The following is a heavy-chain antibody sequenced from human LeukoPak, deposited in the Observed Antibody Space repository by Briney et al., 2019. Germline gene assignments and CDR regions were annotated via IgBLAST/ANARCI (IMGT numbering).Heavy chain of an antibody. CDR2: ISSSSSYI. V-gene: IGHV3-21*01. J-gene: IGHJ6*02. CDR1: GFTFSSYS. D-gene: IGHD1-26*01. Sequence: GGSLRLSCAASGFTFSSYSMNWVRQAPGKGLEWVSSISSSSSYIYYADSVKGRFTISRDNAKNSLYLQMNSLRAEDTAVYYCARDGPIATPFYYYYGMDAWGQGTTVIVSS. CDR3: ARDGPIATPFYYYYGMDA.